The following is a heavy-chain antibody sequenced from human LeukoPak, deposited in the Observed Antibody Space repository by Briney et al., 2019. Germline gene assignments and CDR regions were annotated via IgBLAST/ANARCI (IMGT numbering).Heavy chain of an antibody. CDR3: ARDQPLYYYDGSNFLPLDY. Sequence: SETLSLTCAVYGGSFSGYYWSWIRQPPGKGLEWIGEINHSGSTNYNPSLKSRVTISVDTSKNQFSLKLSSVTAADTAVYYCARDQPLYYYDGSNFLPLDYWGQGTLVTVSS. V-gene: IGHV4-34*01. CDR2: INHSGST. CDR1: GGSFSGYY. J-gene: IGHJ4*02. D-gene: IGHD3-22*01.